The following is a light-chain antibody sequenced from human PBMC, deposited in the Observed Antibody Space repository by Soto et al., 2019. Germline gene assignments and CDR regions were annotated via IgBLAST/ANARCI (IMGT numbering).Light chain of an antibody. CDR2: DAS. Sequence: IVLTQSPGTLSVSPGESVTLSCRASQSVSSSYLAWYQQKPGQAPRLLIYDASSRATGIPDRFSGSGSGADFTLTISSLEPEDFAVYYCHQYGSSPLTFGPGTTVDIK. CDR3: HQYGSSPLT. J-gene: IGKJ3*01. V-gene: IGKV3-20*01. CDR1: QSVSSSY.